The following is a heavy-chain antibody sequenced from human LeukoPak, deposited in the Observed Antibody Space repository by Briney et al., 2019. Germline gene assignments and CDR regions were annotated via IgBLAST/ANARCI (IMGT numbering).Heavy chain of an antibody. D-gene: IGHD5-18*01. J-gene: IGHJ4*02. CDR1: GGSVSSGSHY. CDR2: IYYSGST. V-gene: IGHV4-61*01. Sequence: PSETLSLTCTVSGGSVSSGSHYWRWIRQPPGKGLEWIGYIYYSGSTNYNPSLKSRVTISVDTSKNQFSLKLSSVTAADTAVYYCARDWGGNSYGYFDYWGQGTLVTVSS. CDR3: ARDWGGNSYGYFDY.